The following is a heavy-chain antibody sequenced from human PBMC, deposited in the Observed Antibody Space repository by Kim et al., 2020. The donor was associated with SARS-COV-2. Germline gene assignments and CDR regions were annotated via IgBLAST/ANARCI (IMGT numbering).Heavy chain of an antibody. CDR1: GYTFTSYG. Sequence: ASVKVSCKASGYTFTSYGISWVRQAPGQGLEWMGWISAYNGNTNYAQKLQGRVTMTTDTSTSTAYMELRSLRSDDTAVYYCARVLALAARYYFDYWGQGTLVTVSS. CDR2: ISAYNGNT. D-gene: IGHD6-6*01. CDR3: ARVLALAARYYFDY. V-gene: IGHV1-18*01. J-gene: IGHJ4*02.